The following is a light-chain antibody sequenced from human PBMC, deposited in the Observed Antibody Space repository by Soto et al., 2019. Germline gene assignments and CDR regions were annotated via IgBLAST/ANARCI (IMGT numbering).Light chain of an antibody. CDR1: QSVSSN. J-gene: IGKJ4*01. CDR3: QQYSNWPLT. Sequence: EIVMTQSPATLSVSPGERVTLSCRASQSVSSNLAWYQQKLGQTPRLLIYEASARATGIPARFSGSGSGTEFTLTISSLQSEYFAVYYCQQYSNWPLTFGGGTKVEI. V-gene: IGKV3-15*01. CDR2: EAS.